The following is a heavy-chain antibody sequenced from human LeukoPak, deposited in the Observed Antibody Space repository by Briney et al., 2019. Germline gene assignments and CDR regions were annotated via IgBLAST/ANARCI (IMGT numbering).Heavy chain of an antibody. CDR3: ARDLSVLWFGELPLNWFDP. Sequence: ASVKVSCKASGYAFTGYYMHWARQAPGQGLEWMGWINPNSGGTNYAQKFQGRVTMTRDTSISTAYMELSRLRSDDTAVYYCARDLSVLWFGELPLNWFDPWGQGTLVTVSS. V-gene: IGHV1-2*02. CDR1: GYAFTGYY. J-gene: IGHJ5*02. CDR2: INPNSGGT. D-gene: IGHD3-10*01.